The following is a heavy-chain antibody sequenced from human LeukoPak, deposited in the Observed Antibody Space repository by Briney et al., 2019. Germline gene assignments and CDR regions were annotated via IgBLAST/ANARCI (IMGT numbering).Heavy chain of an antibody. CDR1: GFPFGDFA. CDR3: TRDHRDDWNPGYYFDY. V-gene: IGHV3-49*04. J-gene: IGHJ4*02. D-gene: IGHD1-1*01. CDR2: IKTQVYGGTT. Sequence: GGPLRLSCTTSGFPFGDFAMNWVRQAPGKGLEWVGFIKTQVYGGTTEYGASVKGRFTISRDDSRAIAYLQMNSLKTEDTAVYFCTRDHRDDWNPGYYFDYWGQGALVTVSS.